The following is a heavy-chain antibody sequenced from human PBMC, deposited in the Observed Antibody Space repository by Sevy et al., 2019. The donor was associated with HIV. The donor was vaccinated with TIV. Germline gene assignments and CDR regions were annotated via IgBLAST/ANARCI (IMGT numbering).Heavy chain of an antibody. CDR2: ISSSSSYI. Sequence: GESLRISCAASGFTFSSYSMNWVRQAPGKGLEWVSSISSSSSYIYYADSVKGRFTISRDNAKNSLYLQMNSLRAEDTAVYYCARDSYDSSGRPLAFDIWGQGTMVTVSS. D-gene: IGHD3-22*01. V-gene: IGHV3-21*01. CDR3: ARDSYDSSGRPLAFDI. CDR1: GFTFSSYS. J-gene: IGHJ3*02.